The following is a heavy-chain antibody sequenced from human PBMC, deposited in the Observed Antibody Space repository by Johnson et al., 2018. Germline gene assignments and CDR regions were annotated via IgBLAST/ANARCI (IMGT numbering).Heavy chain of an antibody. Sequence: QVQLQQWGAGLLKPSETLSLTCAVYGGSFSGYYWSWIRQPPGKGLEWIGEINHSGSTNYNPSLQSRVTISVDTSKNQFSLKLSSVTAAGTAVYYCARGPSTPRSYYYYYLDVWGKGTTVTVSS. J-gene: IGHJ6*03. CDR3: ARGPSTPRSYYYYYLDV. CDR2: INHSGST. V-gene: IGHV4-34*01. D-gene: IGHD5/OR15-5a*01. CDR1: GGSFSGYY.